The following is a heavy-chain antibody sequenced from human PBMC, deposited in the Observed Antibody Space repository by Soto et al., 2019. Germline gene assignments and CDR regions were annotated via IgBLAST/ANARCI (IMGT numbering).Heavy chain of an antibody. CDR3: ARALRYCSSTSCYRYYGMDV. V-gene: IGHV7-4-1*01. Sequence: ASVKVSCKASGYTFTSYAMNWVRQAPGQGLEWMGWINTNTGNPTYAQGFTGRFVFSLDTSVSTAYLQTCSLKAEDTAVYYCARALRYCSSTSCYRYYGMDVWGQGTTVTVSS. D-gene: IGHD2-2*02. J-gene: IGHJ6*02. CDR1: GYTFTSYA. CDR2: INTNTGNP.